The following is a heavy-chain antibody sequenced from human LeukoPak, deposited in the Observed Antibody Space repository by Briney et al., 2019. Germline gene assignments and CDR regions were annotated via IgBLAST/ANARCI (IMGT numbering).Heavy chain of an antibody. CDR3: ARGGNYGDYDGYFDY. V-gene: IGHV4-59*08. Sequence: PSETLSLTCTVSGGSINSYYWSWIRQPPGKGLEWIGYIYYSGSTNYNPSLRSQVTISVDTSKNQFSLKLSSVTAADTAVYYCARGGNYGDYDGYFDYWGQGTLVTVSS. J-gene: IGHJ4*02. D-gene: IGHD4-17*01. CDR1: GGSINSYY. CDR2: IYYSGST.